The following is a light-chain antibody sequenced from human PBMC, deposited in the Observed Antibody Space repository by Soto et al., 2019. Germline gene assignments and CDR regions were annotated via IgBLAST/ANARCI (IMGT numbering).Light chain of an antibody. CDR3: QQYEAYSPAFT. CDR1: QNVNTW. CDR2: KAS. Sequence: DIQMTQSPSTLSASVGDRVTITCWASQNVNTWLAWYQQKPGKAPRLLIYKASNLNSGVPSRFSGSGSGTEFILTITNLQPDDFATYYCQQYEAYSPAFTFSPGTKVDIK. V-gene: IGKV1-5*03. J-gene: IGKJ3*01.